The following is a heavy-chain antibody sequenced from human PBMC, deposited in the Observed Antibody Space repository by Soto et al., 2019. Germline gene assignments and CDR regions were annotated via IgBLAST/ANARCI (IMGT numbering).Heavy chain of an antibody. J-gene: IGHJ3*02. CDR3: AKATATGGGAFDI. CDR2: ILVGGST. Sequence: GGSLRLSCAASGVTCSSYDMSWVRQAPGKGLEWVSTILVGGSTHYPDSVKGRFTISRDSSKNTAFLQMNSLTAGDTAVYYCAKATATGGGAFDICGQGTVVTVSS. CDR1: GVTCSSYD. D-gene: IGHD2-8*02. V-gene: IGHV3-23*01.